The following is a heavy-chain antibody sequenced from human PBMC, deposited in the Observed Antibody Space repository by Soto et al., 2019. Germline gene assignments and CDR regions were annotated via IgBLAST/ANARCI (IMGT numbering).Heavy chain of an antibody. CDR1: GFIFDDYA. CDR2: ISWNSGSI. CDR3: AKDMGSRGLYGMDV. Sequence: EVQLVESGGGLVQPGRSLRLTCAASGFIFDDYAMHWVRQVPGKGLEWVSGISWNSGSIGYADSVKGRFTISRDNAKNSLYLQMNSLRAEDTALYYCAKDMGSRGLYGMDVWGQGTTVTVSS. J-gene: IGHJ6*02. V-gene: IGHV3-9*01. D-gene: IGHD2-15*01.